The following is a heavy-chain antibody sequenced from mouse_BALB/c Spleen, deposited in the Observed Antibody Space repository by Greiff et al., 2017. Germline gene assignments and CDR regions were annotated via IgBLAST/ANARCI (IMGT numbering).Heavy chain of an antibody. Sequence: EVHLVESGGGLVKPGGSLKLSCAASGFTFSSYAMSWVRQTPEKRLEWVASISSGGSTYYPDSVKGRFTISRDNARNILYLQMSSLRSEDTAMYYCAREGTTVDWYFDVWGAGTTVTVSS. CDR2: ISSGGST. D-gene: IGHD1-1*01. CDR1: GFTFSSYA. V-gene: IGHV5-6-5*01. CDR3: AREGTTVDWYFDV. J-gene: IGHJ1*01.